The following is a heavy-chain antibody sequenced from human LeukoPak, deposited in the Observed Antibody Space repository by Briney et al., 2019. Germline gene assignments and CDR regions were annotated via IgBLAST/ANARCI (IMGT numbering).Heavy chain of an antibody. D-gene: IGHD6-13*01. V-gene: IGHV1-2*02. CDR2: INPNSGGT. CDR1: GYTFTGYY. CDR3: ARDRGVIGAAQYYMDV. J-gene: IGHJ6*03. Sequence: ASVKVSCKASGYTFTGYYMHWVRQAPGQGLEWMGWINPNSGGTNYAQKFQGRVTMTRDTSISTDYMELSGLRSNDTAMYYCARDRGVIGAAQYYMDVWGKGTTVTVSS.